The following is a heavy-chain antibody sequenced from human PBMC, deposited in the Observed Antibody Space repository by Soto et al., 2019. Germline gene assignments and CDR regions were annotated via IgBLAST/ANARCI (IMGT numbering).Heavy chain of an antibody. J-gene: IGHJ4*02. CDR1: GFSFTTAGVA. CDR2: IYYNDDR. CDR3: AHSDGGYEIIYFDF. D-gene: IGHD5-12*01. Sequence: SGPTLVNPTQTLTLTCTFSGFSFTTAGVAVGWIRQTPGGALEWLTLIYYNDDRRFSPSLKTRLTITGDTSKNQVVLSLTNVDPGDTATYFCAHSDGGYEIIYFDFWGQGIPFTVSS. V-gene: IGHV2-5*01.